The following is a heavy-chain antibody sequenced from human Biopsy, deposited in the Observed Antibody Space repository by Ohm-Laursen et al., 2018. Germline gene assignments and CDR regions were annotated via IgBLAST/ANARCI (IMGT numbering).Heavy chain of an antibody. CDR3: AKCMTGGSNYYFHH. V-gene: IGHV3-33*06. D-gene: IGHD2-8*01. J-gene: IGHJ4*02. CDR2: IWYDGSNK. CDR1: GFTFSSYG. Sequence: LSLTCAAPGFTFSSYGMHWVRQAPGKGLEWVAAIWYDGSNKNYADSVKGRFTISRDNSKNTLYLQMNSLRGEDTAVYYCAKCMTGGSNYYFHHCGQGTLVTVSS.